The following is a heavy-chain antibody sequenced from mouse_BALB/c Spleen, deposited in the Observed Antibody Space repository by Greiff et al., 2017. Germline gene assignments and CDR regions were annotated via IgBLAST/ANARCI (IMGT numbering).Heavy chain of an antibody. V-gene: IGHV5-6*01. J-gene: IGHJ2*01. D-gene: IGHD2-10*02. Sequence: EVKLVESGGDLVKPGGSLKLSCAASGFTFSSYGMSWVRQTPDKRLEWVATISSGGSYTYYPDSVKGRFTISRDNAKNTLYLQMSSLKSEDTAMYYCAREYGNSFEYWGQGTTLTVSS. CDR1: GFTFSSYG. CDR3: AREYGNSFEY. CDR2: ISSGGSYT.